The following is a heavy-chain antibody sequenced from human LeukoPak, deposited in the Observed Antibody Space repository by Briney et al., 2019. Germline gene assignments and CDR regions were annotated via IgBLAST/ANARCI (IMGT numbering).Heavy chain of an antibody. D-gene: IGHD5-18*01. CDR1: GFTVSNNF. CDR3: ATPPAMRAPPNYFQH. V-gene: IGHV3-53*01. Sequence: GGSLRLSCAASGFTVSNNFMGWVRQAPGKGLDWVSIIYSSGSTYYADSVKGRFTISGDNSKNTVFLQMSSLRADDTAVYYCATPPAMRAPPNYFQHWGQGTLVTVSS. CDR2: IYSSGST. J-gene: IGHJ1*01.